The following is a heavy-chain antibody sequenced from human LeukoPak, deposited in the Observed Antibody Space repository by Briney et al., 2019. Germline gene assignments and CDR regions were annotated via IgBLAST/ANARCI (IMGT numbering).Heavy chain of an antibody. J-gene: IGHJ6*02. V-gene: IGHV5-51*01. CDR1: GSRFTSYW. CDR3: ARPSRYYYYGMDV. Sequence: GESLKISCKGSGSRFTSYWIGWVRQMPGKGLEWMGIIYPGDSDTRYSPSFQGQVTISADKSISTAYLQWSSLKASDTAMYYCARPSRYYYYGMDVWGQGTTVTVSS. CDR2: IYPGDSDT.